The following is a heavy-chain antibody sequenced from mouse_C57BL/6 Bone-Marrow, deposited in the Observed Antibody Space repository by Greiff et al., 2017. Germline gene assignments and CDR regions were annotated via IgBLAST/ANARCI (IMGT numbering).Heavy chain of an antibody. CDR1: GYAFTNYL. V-gene: IGHV1-54*01. D-gene: IGHD1-1*01. Sequence: VQLQESGAELVRPGTSVKVSCKASGYAFTNYLIEWVKQRPGQGLEWIGVINPGSGGTNYYDKVKGKATLTADKSSSTAYMQLSSLPSEDSAVYFCASPFLTTVGYFDVWGTGTTVTVSS. CDR3: ASPFLTTVGYFDV. J-gene: IGHJ1*03. CDR2: INPGSGGT.